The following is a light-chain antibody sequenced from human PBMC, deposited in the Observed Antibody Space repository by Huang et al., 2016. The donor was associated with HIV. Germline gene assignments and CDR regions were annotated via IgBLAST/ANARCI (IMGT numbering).Light chain of an antibody. J-gene: IGKJ1*01. CDR2: GAS. V-gene: IGKV3-20*01. CDR3: QQYGSSPAT. CDR1: QSVSSSY. Sequence: EIVLTQSPGTLSLSPGERATLSCRASQSVSSSYLAWYQQKPGPAPRLRSYGASSRATGIPDRFGGSGSGTDFTLTISRLEPEDFAVHYCQQYGSSPATFGQGTKVEIK.